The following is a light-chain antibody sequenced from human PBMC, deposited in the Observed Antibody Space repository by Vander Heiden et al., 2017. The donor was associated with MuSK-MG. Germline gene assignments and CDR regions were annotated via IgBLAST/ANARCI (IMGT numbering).Light chain of an antibody. CDR2: EVN. J-gene: IGLJ1*01. V-gene: IGLV2-8*01. CDR3: SSYAGSNTYV. CDR1: SSDVGAYNY. Sequence: QSALTQPPSASGSPGQSATISCTGTSSDVGAYNYVSWYQQHPGKAPKLLIYEVNKRPSGVPDRFSGSKSDNTASLTVSGLQAEDEADYYCSSYAGSNTYVFGTGTKVTVL.